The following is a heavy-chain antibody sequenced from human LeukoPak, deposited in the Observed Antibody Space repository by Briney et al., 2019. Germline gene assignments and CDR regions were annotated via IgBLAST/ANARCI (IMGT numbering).Heavy chain of an antibody. V-gene: IGHV4-59*01. CDR1: GGSISSYY. J-gene: IGHJ5*02. D-gene: IGHD5-24*01. Sequence: PSGTLSLTCTVSGGSISSYYWSWIRQPPGKGLEWIGYIYNSGSTNYNPSLKSRVTISVDTSKNQFSLKLSSVTAADTAVYYCARGAATIYGWFDPWGQGTLVT. CDR3: ARGAATIYGWFDP. CDR2: IYNSGST.